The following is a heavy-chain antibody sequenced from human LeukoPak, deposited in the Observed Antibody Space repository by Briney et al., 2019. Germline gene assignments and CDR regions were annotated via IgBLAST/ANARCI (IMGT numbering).Heavy chain of an antibody. Sequence: PSETLSLTCTVSGGSISYYYWSWIRQPPGKGLEWIGRIYTSGTTNYNPSLKSRVTMSVDTSKNQFSLKLSSVTAADTAVYYCARGGAYCGGDCYLDYWGQGTLVTVSS. V-gene: IGHV4-4*07. J-gene: IGHJ4*02. CDR3: ARGGAYCGGDCYLDY. D-gene: IGHD2-21*02. CDR2: IYTSGTT. CDR1: GGSISYYY.